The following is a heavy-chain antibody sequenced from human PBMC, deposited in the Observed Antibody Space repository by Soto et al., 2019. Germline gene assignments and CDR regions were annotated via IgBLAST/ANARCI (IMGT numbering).Heavy chain of an antibody. J-gene: IGHJ4*02. CDR2: ISGSGGST. D-gene: IGHD4-17*01. CDR1: GFTFSSYA. CDR3: AKPPDYGDLGPFDY. V-gene: IGHV3-23*01. Sequence: EVQLLESGGGLVQPGGSLRLSCAASGFTFSSYAMSWVRQAPGKGLEWVSAISGSGGSTYYADSVKGRFTISRDNSKNTLSLQMKSLRDEDTAVYYCAKPPDYGDLGPFDYWGQGTLVTVSS.